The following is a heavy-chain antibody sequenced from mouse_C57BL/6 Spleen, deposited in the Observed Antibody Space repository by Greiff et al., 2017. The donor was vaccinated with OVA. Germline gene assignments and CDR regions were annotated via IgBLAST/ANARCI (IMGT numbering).Heavy chain of an antibody. CDR3: ARRYDDDDYVDY. Sequence: QVQLQQPGAELVKPGASVKMSCKASGYTFTSYWITWVKQRPGQGLEWIGDIYPGSGSTNYNEKFKSKATLTVDTSSSTAYMQLSSLTSEDSAVYYCARRYDDDDYVDYWGQGTTLTVAS. D-gene: IGHD2-4*01. J-gene: IGHJ2*01. CDR2: IYPGSGST. V-gene: IGHV1-55*01. CDR1: GYTFTSYW.